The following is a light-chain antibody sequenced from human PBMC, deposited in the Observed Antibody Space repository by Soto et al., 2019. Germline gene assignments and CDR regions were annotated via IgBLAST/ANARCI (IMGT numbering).Light chain of an antibody. CDR2: DAS. Sequence: EIVLTQSPATLSLSPGERATLSCRASQSVGSDLAWYQQKVGQAPRLLIYDASKRATGSPARFSGSGSGTDFTLSISSLVPEDSAVYYCQQRNNWPRTFGQGTKLEIK. V-gene: IGKV3-11*01. CDR3: QQRNNWPRT. CDR1: QSVGSD. J-gene: IGKJ2*01.